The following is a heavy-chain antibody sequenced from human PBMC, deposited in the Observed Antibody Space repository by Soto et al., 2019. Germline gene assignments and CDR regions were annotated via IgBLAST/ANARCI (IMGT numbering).Heavy chain of an antibody. D-gene: IGHD5-18*01. V-gene: IGHV3-48*03. CDR2: VSSSGSTI. J-gene: IGHJ4*02. CDR1: GFTFSSYV. Sequence: GGSLRLSCAASGFTFSSYVMSWVRQAPGKGLEWVSYVSSSGSTIYYADSVKGRFTISRDNAKNSLYLQMNSLRAEDTAVYYCARVRSYGKGSADYWGQGTLVTVSS. CDR3: ARVRSYGKGSADY.